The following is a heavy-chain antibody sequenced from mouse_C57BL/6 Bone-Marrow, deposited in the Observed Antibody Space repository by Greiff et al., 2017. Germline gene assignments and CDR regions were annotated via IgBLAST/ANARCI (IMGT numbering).Heavy chain of an antibody. CDR1: GYTFTDYE. Sequence: LVESGAELVRPGASVTLSCKASGYTFTDYEMHWVKQTPVHGLEWIGAIDPETGGTAYNQKFKGKAILTADKSSSTAYMELRSLTSEDSAVYYCTRGITTVVAFYYFDYWGQGTTLTVSS. J-gene: IGHJ2*01. V-gene: IGHV1-15*01. D-gene: IGHD1-1*01. CDR3: TRGITTVVAFYYFDY. CDR2: IDPETGGT.